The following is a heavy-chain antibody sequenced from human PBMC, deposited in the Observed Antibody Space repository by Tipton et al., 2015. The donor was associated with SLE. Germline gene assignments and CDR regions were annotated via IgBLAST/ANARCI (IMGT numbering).Heavy chain of an antibody. CDR3: ARLCCIGAAGTGHFQL. J-gene: IGHJ1*01. Sequence: TLSLTCTVSGGSISSSSYYWGWIRQSPGKGLEWIGSMFSSGNTYSNPSLRSRLTIAADTSKNQFSLKLSSVTAADTAFYYCARLCCIGAAGTGHFQLWGQGTLVTVSS. V-gene: IGHV4-39*07. D-gene: IGHD6-13*01. CDR2: MFSSGNT. CDR1: GGSISSSSYY.